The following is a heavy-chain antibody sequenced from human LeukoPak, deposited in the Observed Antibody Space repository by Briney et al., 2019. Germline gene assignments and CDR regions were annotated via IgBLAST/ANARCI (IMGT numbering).Heavy chain of an antibody. J-gene: IGHJ6*03. CDR2: INHSGTT. D-gene: IGHD5-18*01. V-gene: IGHV4-34*01. Sequence: SETLSLTCAVYGGSFSGYSWTWIRQPPGKGLEWIGEINHSGTTDYNPSLQSRVTISLDTSKNQFSLKVTSVTAADTAVYHCARVRLPPYYYYFYYMDVWGTGTTVTVSS. CDR1: GGSFSGYS. CDR3: ARVRLPPYYYYFYYMDV.